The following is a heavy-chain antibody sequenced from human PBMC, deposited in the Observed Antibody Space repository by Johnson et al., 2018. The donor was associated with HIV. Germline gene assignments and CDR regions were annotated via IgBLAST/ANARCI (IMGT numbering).Heavy chain of an antibody. J-gene: IGHJ3*02. V-gene: IGHV3-30-3*01. CDR1: GFTFNSYI. D-gene: IGHD2-8*01. CDR3: AREIQYGTSFDS. Sequence: VQLVESGGGVVQPVRSLRLSCAASGFTFNSYILHWVRQAPGKGLEWVAAISHDVNNKFSADSVKGRFTLSRDNSKNTLYLQMDSLRPEDTAVYYCAREIQYGTSFDSWGQGTMVTVSS. CDR2: ISHDVNNK.